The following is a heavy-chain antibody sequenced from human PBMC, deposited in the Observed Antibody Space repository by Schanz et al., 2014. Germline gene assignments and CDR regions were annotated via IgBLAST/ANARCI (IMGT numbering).Heavy chain of an antibody. V-gene: IGHV1-18*04. CDR2: ITAYNGDT. CDR1: GITFSTYP. D-gene: IGHD3-10*01. CDR3: ARAKRFGDMDV. J-gene: IGHJ6*02. Sequence: QVHLVQSGAEVKKPGASVKVSCKASGITFSTYPINWLRQAPGQGLEWMGWITAYNGDTNYALKLQGRVTMTTDTSTGTAYMELRNLRSDDTAVYYCARAKRFGDMDVWGQGTTGTVSS.